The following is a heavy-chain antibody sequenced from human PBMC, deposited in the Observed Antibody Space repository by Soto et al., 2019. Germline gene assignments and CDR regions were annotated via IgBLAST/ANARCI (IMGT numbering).Heavy chain of an antibody. J-gene: IGHJ5*02. CDR1: SGSISSSNW. V-gene: IGHV4-4*02. D-gene: IGHD3-3*01. CDR2: IYHSGST. CDR3: ARVVGGRTFENDFWSGYLVPPINWFDP. Sequence: QVQLQESGPGLVKPSGTLSLTCAVSSGSISSSNWWRWVRQPPGKGLEWIGEIYHSGSTNYNPSLKGRVTISVDTSKNQFSLKLSSVTAADTAVYYCARVVGGRTFENDFWSGYLVPPINWFDPWGQGTLVTVSS.